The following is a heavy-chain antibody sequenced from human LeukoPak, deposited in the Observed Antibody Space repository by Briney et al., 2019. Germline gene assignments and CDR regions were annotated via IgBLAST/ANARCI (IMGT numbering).Heavy chain of an antibody. V-gene: IGHV3-23*01. CDR1: GFTFSSYG. Sequence: PGGSLRLSCAASGFTFSSYGMSWVRQAPGKGLEWVSAISGSGGSTYYADSVKGRFTISRDNSKNTLYLQMNSLRAEDTAVYYCAKDKGFDWLFTGPDGWFDPWGQGTLVTVSS. CDR3: AKDKGFDWLFTGPDGWFDP. D-gene: IGHD3-9*01. J-gene: IGHJ5*02. CDR2: ISGSGGST.